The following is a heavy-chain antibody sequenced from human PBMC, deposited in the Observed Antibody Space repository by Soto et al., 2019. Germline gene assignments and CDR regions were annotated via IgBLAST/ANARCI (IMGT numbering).Heavy chain of an antibody. CDR3: AKDRILGSGYLRNYFDY. CDR1: GYSFTSYW. D-gene: IGHD3-3*01. V-gene: IGHV5-51*01. J-gene: IGHJ4*02. Sequence: GESLKISCKGSGYSFTSYWIGWVRQMPGKGLEWMGIIYPGDSDTRYSPSFQGQVTISADKSISTAYLQWNSLRAEDTAVYYCAKDRILGSGYLRNYFDYWGQGTLVTVSS. CDR2: IYPGDSDT.